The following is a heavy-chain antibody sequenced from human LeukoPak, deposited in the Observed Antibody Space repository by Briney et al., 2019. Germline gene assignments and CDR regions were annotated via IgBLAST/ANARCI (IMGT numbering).Heavy chain of an antibody. J-gene: IGHJ4*02. D-gene: IGHD5-12*01. CDR3: ARDRLDLVTTIIFDY. V-gene: IGHV1-18*01. CDR1: GYTFTTYG. Sequence: ASVKVSCKASGYTFTTYGFAWVRQAPGQGLEWMGWINPNDGNTDYAPNLQDRVTMTTDTSTSTAYMELRSLRSDDTAVYYCARDRLDLVTTIIFDYWGQGTPVTVSS. CDR2: INPNDGNT.